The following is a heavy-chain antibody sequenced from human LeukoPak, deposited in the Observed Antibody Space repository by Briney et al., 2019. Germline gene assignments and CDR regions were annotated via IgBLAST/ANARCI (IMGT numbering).Heavy chain of an antibody. CDR3: ARHDTRGGAYDI. V-gene: IGHV4-59*08. D-gene: IGHD3-10*01. CDR1: GASISSYY. CDR2: IHYSGIT. Sequence: SETLSLTCTVSGASISSYYWSWIRQPPGKGLDYIGYIHYSGITNYNPSLKSQVTLSVDTSKNQFSLRLSSVTAADTAVYYCARHDTRGGAYDIWGQGTMVTVSS. J-gene: IGHJ3*02.